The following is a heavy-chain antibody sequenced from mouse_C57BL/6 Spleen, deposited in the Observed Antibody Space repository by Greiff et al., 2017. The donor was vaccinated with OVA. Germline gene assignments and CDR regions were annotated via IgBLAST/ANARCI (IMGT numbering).Heavy chain of an antibody. J-gene: IGHJ4*01. CDR1: GYTFTSYW. CDR2: IDPSDSET. D-gene: IGHD2-3*01. Sequence: QVQLQQPGAELVRPGSSVKLSCKASGYTFTSYWMHWVKQRPIQGLEWIGNIDPSDSETHYNQKFKDKATLTVDKSSSTAYMQLSSLTSEDSAVYYCARCYDGYSGAMDYWGQGTSVTVSS. V-gene: IGHV1-52*01. CDR3: ARCYDGYSGAMDY.